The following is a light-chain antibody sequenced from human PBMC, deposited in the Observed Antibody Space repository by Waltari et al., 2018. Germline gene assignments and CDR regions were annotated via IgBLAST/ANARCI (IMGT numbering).Light chain of an antibody. CDR1: QSVSSN. CDR3: QQYNNWPPVT. J-gene: IGKJ4*01. CDR2: GAS. Sequence: EIVMTQSPATLSVSPGERATLSCRASQSVSSNLAWYQQKPGQAPRLPIYGASTRATGIPARFSGSGSGTEFTLTISSTQSEDFAVYYCQQYNNWPPVTFGGGTKVEIK. V-gene: IGKV3-15*01.